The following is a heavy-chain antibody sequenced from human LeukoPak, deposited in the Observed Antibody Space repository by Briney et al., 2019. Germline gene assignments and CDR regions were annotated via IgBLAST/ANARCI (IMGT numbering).Heavy chain of an antibody. CDR2: IYSGGST. CDR3: ARGGSKYSSSWYFFDY. J-gene: IGHJ4*02. V-gene: IGHV3-66*01. Sequence: GGSLRLSCAAPGFTFSSYAMSWVRQAPGKGLEWVSVIYSGGSTYYADSVKGRFTISRDNSKNTLYLQMNSLRAEDTAVYYCARGGSKYSSSWYFFDYWGQGTLVTVSS. D-gene: IGHD6-13*01. CDR1: GFTFSSYA.